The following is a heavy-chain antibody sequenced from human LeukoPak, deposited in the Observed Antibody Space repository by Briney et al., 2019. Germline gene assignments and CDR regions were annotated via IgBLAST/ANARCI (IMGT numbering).Heavy chain of an antibody. Sequence: ASVKVSCKASRYTFTGYYMHWVRQAPGQGLEWMGWINPNSGGTNYAQKFQGRVTMTRDTSISTAYMELSRLRSDDTAVYYCARDLSGIKGYFDYWGQGTLVTVSS. D-gene: IGHD1-26*01. CDR3: ARDLSGIKGYFDY. J-gene: IGHJ4*02. V-gene: IGHV1-2*02. CDR1: RYTFTGYY. CDR2: INPNSGGT.